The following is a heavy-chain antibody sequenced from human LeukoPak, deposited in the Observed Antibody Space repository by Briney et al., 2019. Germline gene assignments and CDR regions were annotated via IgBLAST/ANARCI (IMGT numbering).Heavy chain of an antibody. D-gene: IGHD1-26*01. J-gene: IGHJ6*03. CDR2: HHFHGGVT. CDR3: ATWGDSGTYDHYYMDG. CDR1: GFNFRSFS. V-gene: IGHV3-64*01. Sequence: GALRLSCAAPGFNFRSFSMAWVRPASGKGLGYFSSHHFHGGVTHYAISVKDRFTISRDNSKNILYLQMDSLRAEDMAVYYCATWGDSGTYDHYYMDGWGKGTTVTVSS.